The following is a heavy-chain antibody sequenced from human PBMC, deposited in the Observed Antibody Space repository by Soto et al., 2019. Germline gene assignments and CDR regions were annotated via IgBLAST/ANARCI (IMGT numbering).Heavy chain of an antibody. CDR1: GFTFSNYG. D-gene: IGHD3-9*01. CDR2: ISYDGSNK. Sequence: GGSLRLSCAASGFTFSNYGMHWVRQAPGKGLEWVAVISYDGSNKYYADSVKGRFTISRDNSKNTLYLQMNSLRAEDTAVYYCAKDDYDILNGYYRSFDYGMDVWGQGT. CDR3: AKDDYDILNGYYRSFDYGMDV. V-gene: IGHV3-30*18. J-gene: IGHJ6*02.